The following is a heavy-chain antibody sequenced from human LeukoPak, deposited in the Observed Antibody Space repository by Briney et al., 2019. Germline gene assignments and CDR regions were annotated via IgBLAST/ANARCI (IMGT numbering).Heavy chain of an antibody. J-gene: IGHJ4*02. CDR2: ISAYNGNT. CDR3: ARGPWFGELGGFDY. Sequence: GASVKVSCKVSGYTLTELSMHWVRQAPGQGLEWMGWISAYNGNTNYAQKLQGRVTMTTDTSTSTAYMELRSLRSDDTAVYYCARGPWFGELGGFDYWGQGTLVTVSS. CDR1: GYTLTELS. D-gene: IGHD3-10*01. V-gene: IGHV1-18*01.